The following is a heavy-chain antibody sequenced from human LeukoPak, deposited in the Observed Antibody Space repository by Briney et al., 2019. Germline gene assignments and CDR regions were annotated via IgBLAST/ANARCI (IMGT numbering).Heavy chain of an antibody. J-gene: IGHJ5*02. Sequence: SETLSLTCTVSGYSISSGYYWGWIRQPPGKGLEWIGSIYHSGSTNYNPSLKSRVTISVDTSKNQFSLKLSSVTAADTAVYYCARGDGELMFPWGQGTLVTVSS. CDR3: ARGDGELMFP. D-gene: IGHD1-26*01. V-gene: IGHV4-38-2*02. CDR2: IYHSGST. CDR1: GYSISSGYY.